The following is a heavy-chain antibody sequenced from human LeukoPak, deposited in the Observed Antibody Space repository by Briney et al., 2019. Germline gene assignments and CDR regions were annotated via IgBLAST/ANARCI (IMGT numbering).Heavy chain of an antibody. CDR3: ARVPWSGYYNYFDY. D-gene: IGHD3-3*01. CDR1: GYSISSGYY. V-gene: IGHV4-38-2*02. Sequence: PSETLSLTCTVSGYSISSGYYWGWIRQPPGKGLEWIGSIYHSGSTYYNPSLKSRVTISVDTSKNLFSLKLSSVTAADTAVYYCARVPWSGYYNYFDYWGQGTLVTVSS. J-gene: IGHJ4*02. CDR2: IYHSGST.